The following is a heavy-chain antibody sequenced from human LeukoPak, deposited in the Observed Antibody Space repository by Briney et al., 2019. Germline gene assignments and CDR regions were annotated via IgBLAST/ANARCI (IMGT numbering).Heavy chain of an antibody. CDR1: GGSISSYY. Sequence: SETLSLTCTVSGGSISSYYWSWIRQPPGKGLEWIGYIYYSGSTNYNPSLKSRVTISVDTSKNQFSLKLSSVTAADTAVYYCARGSLLLWFGKDPHNWFDPWGQGTPVTVSS. D-gene: IGHD3-10*01. J-gene: IGHJ5*02. CDR2: IYYSGST. V-gene: IGHV4-59*01. CDR3: ARGSLLLWFGKDPHNWFDP.